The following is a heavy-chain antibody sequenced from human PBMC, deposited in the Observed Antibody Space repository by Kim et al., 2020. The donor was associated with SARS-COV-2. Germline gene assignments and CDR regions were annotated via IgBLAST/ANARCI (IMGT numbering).Heavy chain of an antibody. CDR3: ARGRVGIGY. D-gene: IGHD1-26*01. CDR2: GSD. Sequence: GSDHYNPTHKTRVTISVDTSRNQFSLSLTSLTAADTAVYYCARGRVGIGYWGQGTLVTVSS. J-gene: IGHJ4*02. V-gene: IGHV4-30-2*04.